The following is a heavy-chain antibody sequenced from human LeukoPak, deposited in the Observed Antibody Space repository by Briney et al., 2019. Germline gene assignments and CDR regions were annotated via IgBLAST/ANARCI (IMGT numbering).Heavy chain of an antibody. Sequence: HGESLKISCKGSGYSFTSYWISWVRQMPGKGLEYMGIIHPGDSDTRYSPSFQGQVTISVDRSSSTAYLQWSRLKASDTAMYYCATHPGGLQSGFDNWGQGTLVTVSS. CDR2: IHPGDSDT. V-gene: IGHV5-51*01. J-gene: IGHJ4*02. D-gene: IGHD5-24*01. CDR3: ATHPGGLQSGFDN. CDR1: GYSFTSYW.